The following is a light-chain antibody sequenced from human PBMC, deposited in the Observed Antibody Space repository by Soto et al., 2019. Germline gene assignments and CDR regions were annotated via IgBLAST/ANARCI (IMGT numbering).Light chain of an antibody. CDR3: MQALQTPLT. J-gene: IGKJ4*02. V-gene: IGKV2-28*01. CDR1: QSLLHSNGYNY. Sequence: DIVMTQSPLSLPVTPGEPASISCRSSQSLLHSNGYNYLDWYLQKPGQSPQLLIDLGSNRASGVXDXXSGSGSGTDFTLKISRVEAEDVGVYYCMQALQTPLTFGGGTKVEI. CDR2: LGS.